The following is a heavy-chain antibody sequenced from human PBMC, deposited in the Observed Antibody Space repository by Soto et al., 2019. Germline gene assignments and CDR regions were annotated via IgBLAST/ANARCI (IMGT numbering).Heavy chain of an antibody. J-gene: IGHJ4*02. CDR3: ATDGGVFP. D-gene: IGHD3-16*01. V-gene: IGHV3-33*01. CDR1: GFTFSSFG. Sequence: QVQLVESGGGVVQPGRSLRLSCAASGFTFSSFGMHWVRQAPGKGLEWVALTWYDGSSEYYTDSVKGRFTISRDNSKYTVYLQMNSLRGEDTAVYYCATDGGVFPGGQGTLVTVSS. CDR2: TWYDGSSE.